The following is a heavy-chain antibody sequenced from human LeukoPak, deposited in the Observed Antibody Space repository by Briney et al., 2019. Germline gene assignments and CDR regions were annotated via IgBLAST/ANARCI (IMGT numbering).Heavy chain of an antibody. CDR1: GYTFSNYC. J-gene: IGHJ6*03. V-gene: IGHV1-2*02. D-gene: IGHD6-19*01. CDR2: INPNSGGT. CDR3: ARDGPIGPVAGRPDYYYYYYMDV. Sequence: GASVKVSCKASGYTFSNYCMHWVRQAPGQGLEWMGWINPNSGGTNYAQKFQGRVTMTRDTSISTAYMELSRLRSDDTAVYYCARDGPIGPVAGRPDYYYYYYMDVWGKGTTVTVSS.